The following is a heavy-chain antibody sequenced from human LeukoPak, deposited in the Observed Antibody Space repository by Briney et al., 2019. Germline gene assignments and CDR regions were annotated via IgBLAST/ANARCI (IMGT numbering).Heavy chain of an antibody. Sequence: PGGSLTLSCAVSGFTFSTYSMNWIRQAPGTGLDWVSSISGCSSYIYYADSVKGRFTISRDNAMNSLYLQMNSLRAEDTAVYYYTRDWGQGGYDESGYWGGGGLVSVCS. CDR3: TRDWGQGGYDESGY. CDR1: GFTFSTYS. J-gene: IGHJ4*02. D-gene: IGHD5-12*01. V-gene: IGHV3-21*01. CDR2: ISGCSSYI.